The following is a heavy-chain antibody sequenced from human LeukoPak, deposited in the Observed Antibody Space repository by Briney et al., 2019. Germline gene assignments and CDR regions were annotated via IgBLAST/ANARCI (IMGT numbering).Heavy chain of an antibody. CDR2: INAGNGNT. V-gene: IGHV1-3*01. CDR3: ARDRLAGHGYWYFDL. Sequence: ASVKVSCKASGYTFTSYAMHWVRQAPGQRLEWMGWINAGNGNTKYSQKFQGRVTITRDTSASTAYMELSSLRSEDTAVYYCARDRLAGHGYWYFDLWGRGTLVTVSS. J-gene: IGHJ2*01. CDR1: GYTFTSYA.